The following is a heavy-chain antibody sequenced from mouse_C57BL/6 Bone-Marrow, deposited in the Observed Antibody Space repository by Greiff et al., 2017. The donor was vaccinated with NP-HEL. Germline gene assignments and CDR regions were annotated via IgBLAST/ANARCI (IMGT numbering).Heavy chain of an antibody. CDR1: GFNIKDDY. V-gene: IGHV14-4*01. CDR3: TNYYGSSYWYFDV. CDR2: IDPENGDT. J-gene: IGHJ1*03. D-gene: IGHD1-1*01. Sequence: EVHLVESGAELVRPGASVKLSCTASGFNIKDDYMHWVKQRPEQGLEWIGWIDPENGDTEYASKFQGKATITADTSSNTAYLQLSSLTSEDTAVYYCTNYYGSSYWYFDVWGTGTTVTVSS.